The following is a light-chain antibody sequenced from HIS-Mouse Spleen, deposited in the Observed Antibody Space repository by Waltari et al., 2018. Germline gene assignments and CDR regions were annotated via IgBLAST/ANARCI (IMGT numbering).Light chain of an antibody. Sequence: SYELTLPPSVSVSPGQTARITCSGDALPKKYAYWYQQKSGQAPVLVIYEDSKRPSGIPERFSGSSSGTMATLTISGAQVEDEADYYCYSTDSSGNHRVFGGGTKLTVL. J-gene: IGLJ2*01. V-gene: IGLV3-10*01. CDR2: EDS. CDR3: YSTDSSGNHRV. CDR1: ALPKKY.